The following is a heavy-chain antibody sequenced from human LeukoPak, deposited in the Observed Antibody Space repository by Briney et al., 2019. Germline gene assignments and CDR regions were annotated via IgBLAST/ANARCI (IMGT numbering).Heavy chain of an antibody. CDR1: GFTFSNYA. J-gene: IGHJ4*02. Sequence: GGSLRLSCVASGFTFSNYALTWIRQAPGKGLEWVSAISGSAGSTHYADSVKGRFTISRDNSKNTLYLQMNRLRAEDTAVYYCARDQERFDYWGQGTLVTVSS. CDR2: ISGSAGST. CDR3: ARDQERFDY. D-gene: IGHD1-1*01. V-gene: IGHV3-23*01.